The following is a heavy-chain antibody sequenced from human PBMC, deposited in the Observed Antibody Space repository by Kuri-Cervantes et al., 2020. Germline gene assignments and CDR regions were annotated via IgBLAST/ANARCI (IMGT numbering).Heavy chain of an antibody. CDR1: GFTFSSYG. J-gene: IGHJ6*03. V-gene: IGHV3-30*02. CDR2: IQYDGGNK. D-gene: IGHD6-13*01. CDR3: AKDQFPAAGHYYMDV. Sequence: GESLKISCAASGFTFSSYGMHWVRQAPGKGLEWVAFIQYDGGNKYHVDSVKGRITISRDNSKNTLYLQMNSLRAEDTALYYCAKDQFPAAGHYYMDVWGKGITVTVSS.